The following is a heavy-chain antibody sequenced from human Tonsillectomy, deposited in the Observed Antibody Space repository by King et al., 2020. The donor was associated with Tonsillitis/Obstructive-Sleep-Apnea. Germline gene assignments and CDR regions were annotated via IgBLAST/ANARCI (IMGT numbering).Heavy chain of an antibody. CDR3: TRDRVAAPDYYYYMDV. V-gene: IGHV3-49*04. D-gene: IGHD6-13*01. Sequence: VQLVESGGGLIQPGRSLRLSCTASGYNFGDYAMSWVRQAPGKGLEWVGFIRSKGYSVTTEYAASVKGRFTISRDDSKSIGYLQMNSLRTEYTAVYYCTRDRVAAPDYYYYMDVWGKGTTVTVSS. CDR1: GYNFGDYA. J-gene: IGHJ6*03. CDR2: IRSKGYSVTT.